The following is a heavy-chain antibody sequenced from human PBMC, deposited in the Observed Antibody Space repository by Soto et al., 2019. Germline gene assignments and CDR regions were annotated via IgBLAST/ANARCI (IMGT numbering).Heavy chain of an antibody. J-gene: IGHJ6*02. D-gene: IGHD1-26*01. Sequence: GSLRLSCAASGFTFSSYGMHWVRQAPGKGLEWVAVISYDGSNKYYADSVKGRFTISRDNSKNTLYLQMNSLRAEDTAVYYCAKDGMSLPTSLNHYYYGMDVWGQGTTVTVSS. CDR3: AKDGMSLPTSLNHYYYGMDV. CDR1: GFTFSSYG. V-gene: IGHV3-30*18. CDR2: ISYDGSNK.